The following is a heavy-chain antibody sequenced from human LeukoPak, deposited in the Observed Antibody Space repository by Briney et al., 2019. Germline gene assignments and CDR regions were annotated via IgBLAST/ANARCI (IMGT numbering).Heavy chain of an antibody. CDR3: ARLRQNWFDP. D-gene: IGHD4-17*01. Sequence: PSETLSLTCTVSGGSISSYYWSWIRQPPGKGLEWIGYIYYSGSTNYNPSLKSRVTISVDTSKNQFSLKLSSVTTADTAVYYCARLRQNWFDPWGRGTLVTVSS. CDR2: IYYSGST. CDR1: GGSISSYY. V-gene: IGHV4-59*08. J-gene: IGHJ5*02.